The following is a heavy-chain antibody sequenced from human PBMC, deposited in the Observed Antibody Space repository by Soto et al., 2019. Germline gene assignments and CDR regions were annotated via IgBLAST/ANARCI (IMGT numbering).Heavy chain of an antibody. CDR2: FSGSGLSP. D-gene: IGHD4-17*01. CDR1: GVPFNTYA. CDR3: AKPECGDYRGCDY. J-gene: IGHJ4*02. V-gene: IGHV3-23*01. Sequence: PVGSMILCREAAGVPFNTYAMNWVSQVPGKGLEWVSGFSGSGLSPYYADSVKGRFTISRDNSKNTLYLQMNSLRAEDTAVYYCAKPECGDYRGCDYWGQGTLVIFS.